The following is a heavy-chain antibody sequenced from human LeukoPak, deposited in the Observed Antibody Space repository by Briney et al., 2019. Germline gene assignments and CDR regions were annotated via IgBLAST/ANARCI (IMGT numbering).Heavy chain of an antibody. CDR1: GFTFSAYG. CDR3: AKELTRPNRPVAGLNY. Sequence: GRSLRLSCAASGFTFSAYGMHGVRPAPAKGLEWVAIISYDGSNKYYPDSVKGRFTISRDDSKNTLYLQMNSLRTEDTAVYYCAKELTRPNRPVAGLNYWGQGTLVTVSS. D-gene: IGHD6-19*01. V-gene: IGHV3-30*18. J-gene: IGHJ4*02. CDR2: ISYDGSNK.